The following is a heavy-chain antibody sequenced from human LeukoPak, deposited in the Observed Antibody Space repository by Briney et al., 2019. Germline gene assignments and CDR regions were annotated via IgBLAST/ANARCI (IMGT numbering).Heavy chain of an antibody. CDR2: IYYSGST. J-gene: IGHJ4*02. V-gene: IGHV4-59*01. CDR1: GGSLSSYY. Sequence: PETLSLTCTVSGGSLSSYYWSWIRQPPGKGLEWIGYIYYSGSTSYNPSLKSRVTISVDTSKNQFSLKLSSVTAADTALYYCARDLRGSSCYDYWGQGTLVTVSS. CDR3: ARDLRGSSCYDY. D-gene: IGHD2-2*01.